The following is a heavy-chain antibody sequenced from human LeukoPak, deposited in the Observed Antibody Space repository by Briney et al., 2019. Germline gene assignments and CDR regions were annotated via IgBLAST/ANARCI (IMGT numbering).Heavy chain of an antibody. J-gene: IGHJ4*02. V-gene: IGHV4-59*01. CDR3: AKRGRSSWYFDY. CDR1: GVSISGYY. Sequence: SETLSLTCTVSGVSISGYYWNWIRQPPGKGLEWIGYIHYSGTTNYNPSLKSRVTISVDTSKNQLSLKLSSVTAADTAVYFCAKRGRSSWYFDYWGQGTQVTVSS. CDR2: IHYSGTT. D-gene: IGHD6-13*01.